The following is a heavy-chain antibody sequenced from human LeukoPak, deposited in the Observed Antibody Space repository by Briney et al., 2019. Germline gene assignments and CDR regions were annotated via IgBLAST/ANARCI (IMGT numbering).Heavy chain of an antibody. D-gene: IGHD4-17*01. CDR3: ARTAMGDYVRFPNDY. CDR2: ISAGGGST. CDR1: GYTLRSYA. V-gene: IGHV3-23*01. J-gene: IGHJ4*02. Sequence: GGSLRLSCAASGYTLRSYAMIWVRQAPGKGLEGVSAISAGGGSTYYADSVKGRFTISRDNSKNTLYLQMKSLRAEDTALYYCARTAMGDYVRFPNDYWGQGTLVTVSS.